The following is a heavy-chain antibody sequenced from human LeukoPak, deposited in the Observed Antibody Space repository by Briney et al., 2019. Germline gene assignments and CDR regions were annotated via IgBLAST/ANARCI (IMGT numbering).Heavy chain of an antibody. CDR1: GFTFSDYY. V-gene: IGHV3-11*04. Sequence: PGGSLRLSCAASGFTFSDYYMSWIRQAPGKGLEWVSYISSSGSTIYYADSVKGRFTISRDNAKNSLYLQMNSLRAEDTAVYYCARVALTGHFTFDYWGQGTLVTVSS. CDR2: ISSSGSTI. J-gene: IGHJ4*02. CDR3: ARVALTGHFTFDY. D-gene: IGHD3-9*01.